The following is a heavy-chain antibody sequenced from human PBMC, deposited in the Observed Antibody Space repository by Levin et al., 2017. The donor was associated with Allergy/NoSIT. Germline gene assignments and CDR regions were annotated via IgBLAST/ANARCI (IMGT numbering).Heavy chain of an antibody. Sequence: SCAASGFTFSSYGMHWIRQAPGKGLEWVAVISYDGSNKDYADSVKGRFTISRDNSKNTLYLQMNSLRAEDTAVYYCAKPIGDCSGGACHTFDYWGLGTLVTVSS. V-gene: IGHV3-30*18. J-gene: IGHJ4*02. CDR2: ISYDGSNK. CDR3: AKPIGDCSGGACHTFDY. CDR1: GFTFSSYG. D-gene: IGHD2-15*01.